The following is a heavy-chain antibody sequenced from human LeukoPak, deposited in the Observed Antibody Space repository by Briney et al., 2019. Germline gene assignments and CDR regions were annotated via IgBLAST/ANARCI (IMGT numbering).Heavy chain of an antibody. V-gene: IGHV1-2*02. Sequence: AASVKVSCKASGYTFSSYGMNWVRQAPGQGLEWMGWINPNSGGTNYAQKFQGRVTMTRDTSISAAYMELSRLRSDDTAVYYCARRGIVGVDYWGQGTLVTVSS. CDR3: ARRGIVGVDY. CDR2: INPNSGGT. D-gene: IGHD1-26*01. J-gene: IGHJ4*02. CDR1: GYTFSSYG.